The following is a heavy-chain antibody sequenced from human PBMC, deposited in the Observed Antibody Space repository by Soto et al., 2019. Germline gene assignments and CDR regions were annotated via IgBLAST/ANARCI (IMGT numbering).Heavy chain of an antibody. J-gene: IGHJ4*02. CDR1: GFTFSSSG. Sequence: QLPLVESGGGVVQPGRSLRLSCVSSGFTFSSSGMHWVRQGPAKGLEWGPYISRDGSKTYYADSVRGRFTVSRDNSKNTLYLQADSLRAEDTAVYYCSKNLGICSDSGCREQFDYWGQGTLVTVSS. CDR3: SKNLGICSDSGCREQFDY. D-gene: IGHD2-21*02. V-gene: IGHV3-30*18. CDR2: ISRDGSKT.